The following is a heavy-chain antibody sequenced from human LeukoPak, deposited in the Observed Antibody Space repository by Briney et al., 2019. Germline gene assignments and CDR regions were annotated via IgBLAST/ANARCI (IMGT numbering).Heavy chain of an antibody. CDR1: GLSVSSNY. Sequence: GGSLRLSCVASGLSVSSNYMSWVRQAPGKGLEWVSVIYRDGSSYYAESVKGRLTISRDNSKNTLYIQMNSLRAEDTAVYYCARSFYDILIGYYQYFDYWGQGTLVTVSS. D-gene: IGHD3-9*01. J-gene: IGHJ4*02. V-gene: IGHV3-66*01. CDR3: ARSFYDILIGYYQYFDY. CDR2: IYRDGSS.